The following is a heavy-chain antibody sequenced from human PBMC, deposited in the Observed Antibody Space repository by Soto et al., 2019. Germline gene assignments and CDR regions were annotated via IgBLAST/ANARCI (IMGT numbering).Heavy chain of an antibody. V-gene: IGHV4-4*02. J-gene: IGHJ4*02. CDR3: ARDGSGSPGAADH. CDR1: RDSISSNNG. CDR2: VYQSGPT. D-gene: IGHD1-26*01. Sequence: SDPLSLSCEDCRDSISSNNGWRWVRQPPGKGLEWIGEVYQSGPTNYNPSLKSRVTMSVDTSKTQFSLTLRSVTAADTAVYYCARDGSGSPGAADHWGQGTLVTVSS.